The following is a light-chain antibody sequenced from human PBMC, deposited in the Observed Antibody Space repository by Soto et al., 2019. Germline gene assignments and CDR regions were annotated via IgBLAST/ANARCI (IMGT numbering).Light chain of an antibody. V-gene: IGLV1-44*01. CDR2: TNN. CDR3: ATWDDSRKGV. Sequence: QSVLTQPPSASGTPGQGIILSCSGSTSNIESHSVNWYQQVPGTAPKLLIITNNQRPSGVPDRFSGSKSGASASLAISGLQSEDEATYYCATWDDSRKGVFGTGTKGTVL. CDR1: TSNIESHS. J-gene: IGLJ1*01.